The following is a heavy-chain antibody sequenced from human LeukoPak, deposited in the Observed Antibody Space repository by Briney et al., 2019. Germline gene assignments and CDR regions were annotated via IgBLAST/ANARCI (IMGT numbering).Heavy chain of an antibody. CDR3: ARGNWNDKMPFDY. J-gene: IGHJ4*02. CDR1: GGSISSYY. V-gene: IGHV4-59*01. Sequence: SETLSHTCTVSGGSISSYYWSWIRQPPGKGLEWIGYIYYSGSTNYNPSLKSRVTISVDTSKNQFSLKLSSVTAADTAVYYCARGNWNDKMPFDYWGQGTLVTVSS. D-gene: IGHD1-20*01. CDR2: IYYSGST.